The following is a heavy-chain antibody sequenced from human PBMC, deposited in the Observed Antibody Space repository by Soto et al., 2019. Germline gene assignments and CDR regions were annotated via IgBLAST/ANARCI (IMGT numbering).Heavy chain of an antibody. Sequence: SETLSLTCAVSSGSISSSNWWSWVRQPPGKGLEWIGEIYHSGSTNYNPSLKSRVTISVDTSNNQFSLKLITVTAADTAVYYCARGDAFHIWGQGTMVTVSS. CDR2: IYHSGST. CDR1: SGSISSSNW. CDR3: ARGDAFHI. J-gene: IGHJ3*02. V-gene: IGHV4-4*02.